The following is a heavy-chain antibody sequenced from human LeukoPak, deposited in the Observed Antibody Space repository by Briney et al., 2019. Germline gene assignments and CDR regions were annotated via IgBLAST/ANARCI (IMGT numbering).Heavy chain of an antibody. CDR3: AKDFIYYYASSGPYDY. V-gene: IGHV3-30*04. D-gene: IGHD3-22*01. J-gene: IGHJ4*02. CDR1: GFTFSSYA. Sequence: PGGSLRLSCAASGFTFSSYAMHWVRQAPGKGLEWVAVISYDGSNKYYADSVKGRSTISRDNSKNTLYLQMNSLRAEDTAVYYCAKDFIYYYASSGPYDYWGQGTLVTVSS. CDR2: ISYDGSNK.